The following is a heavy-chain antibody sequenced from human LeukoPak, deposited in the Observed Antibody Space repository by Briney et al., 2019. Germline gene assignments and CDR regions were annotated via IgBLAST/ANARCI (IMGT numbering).Heavy chain of an antibody. CDR1: GFTFSTYW. J-gene: IGHJ6*02. CDR3: ARGAGSGTYLSHGIDV. CDR2: INSNGGTT. Sequence: GGSLRLSCAASGFTFSTYWVHWVRQAPGKGLVWVSRINSNGGTTNYADSVKGRFTIPRDNAKNTVYLQMNSLRAEDTAVYYCARGAGSGTYLSHGIDVWGQGTTVTVSS. V-gene: IGHV3-74*01. D-gene: IGHD3-10*01.